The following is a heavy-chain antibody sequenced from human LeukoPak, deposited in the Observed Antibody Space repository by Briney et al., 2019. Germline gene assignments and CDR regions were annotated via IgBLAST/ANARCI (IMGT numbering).Heavy chain of an antibody. Sequence: ASVKVSCKASGYTFTSYDIKWVREATGQGVEWMGWMNPNSGNTGYAQKLQGRVTMTRNTYISKAYMELSSLRSEDTAVYYCARDPSGSYGGFDYWGQGTLVTVSS. V-gene: IGHV1-8*01. CDR3: ARDPSGSYGGFDY. J-gene: IGHJ4*02. D-gene: IGHD1-26*01. CDR1: GYTFTSYD. CDR2: MNPNSGNT.